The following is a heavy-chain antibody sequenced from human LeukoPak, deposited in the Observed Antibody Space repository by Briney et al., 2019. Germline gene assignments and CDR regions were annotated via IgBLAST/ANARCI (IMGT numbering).Heavy chain of an antibody. Sequence: GGSLRLSCVASGFTFNSYAMYWVRQAPGKGLEWISGIFGSGGSAHYADSVKGRFTISGDNSKNTVYLQLDSLRVEDTAVYYCGKTTVGYSSGRYPGWPVDYWGQGALVTVSS. D-gene: IGHD2-15*01. CDR1: GFTFNSYA. CDR2: IFGSGGSA. CDR3: GKTTVGYSSGRYPGWPVDY. J-gene: IGHJ4*02. V-gene: IGHV3-23*01.